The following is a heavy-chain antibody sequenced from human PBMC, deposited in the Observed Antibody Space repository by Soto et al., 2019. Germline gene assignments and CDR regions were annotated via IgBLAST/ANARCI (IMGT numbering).Heavy chain of an antibody. CDR1: GYTFTSYG. CDR3: ARNSPYCGGDCPHDAFDI. D-gene: IGHD2-21*02. V-gene: IGHV1-18*01. J-gene: IGHJ3*02. Sequence: ASVKVSCKASGYTFTSYGISWVRQAPGQGLEWMGWISAYNGNTNYAQKLQGRVTMTTDTSTSTAYMELRSLRSDDTAVYYCARNSPYCGGDCPHDAFDIWGQGTMVNVSS. CDR2: ISAYNGNT.